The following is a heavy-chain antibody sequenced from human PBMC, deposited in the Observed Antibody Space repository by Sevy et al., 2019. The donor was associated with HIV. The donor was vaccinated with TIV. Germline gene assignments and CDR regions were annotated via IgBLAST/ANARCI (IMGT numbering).Heavy chain of an antibody. J-gene: IGHJ6*02. CDR1: GYTFTSYD. CDR2: MNPNSGNT. D-gene: IGHD4-17*01. Sequence: ASVKVSCKASGYTFTSYDINWVRQATGQGLEWMGWMNPNSGNTGYAQKFQGRVTMTRNTSISTAYMELSSLRSEDTAVYYCARDYGVQSGNLNYYYYYGMDVWGQGTTVTVSS. V-gene: IGHV1-8*01. CDR3: ARDYGVQSGNLNYYYYYGMDV.